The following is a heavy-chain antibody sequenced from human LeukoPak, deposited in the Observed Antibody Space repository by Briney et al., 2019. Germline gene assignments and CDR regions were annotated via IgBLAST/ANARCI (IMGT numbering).Heavy chain of an antibody. D-gene: IGHD6-13*01. J-gene: IGHJ4*02. CDR3: ARENRAAAVDY. CDR2: ISSSGSTI. V-gene: IGHV3-48*03. Sequence: PGGSLRLSCAASGFTFSSYEMNWVRQAPGKGLEWVSYISSSGSTIYYADSVKGRFTISRDNAKNSLYLQMNSLRAEDTAAYYCARENRAAAVDYWGQGTLVTVSS. CDR1: GFTFSSYE.